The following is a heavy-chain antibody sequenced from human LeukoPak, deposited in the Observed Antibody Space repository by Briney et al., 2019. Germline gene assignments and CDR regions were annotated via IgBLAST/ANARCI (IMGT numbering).Heavy chain of an antibody. Sequence: PSDPLSLPCTVSGRPLSSYYWRWLRQPPGKGLEGIGYIYYSGSTNYNPSLKSRVTISVDTSKNQFSLKLSSVTAADTAVYYCARDGMVRGVKDYYGMDVWGQGTTVTVSS. D-gene: IGHD3-10*01. CDR3: ARDGMVRGVKDYYGMDV. CDR1: GRPLSSYY. J-gene: IGHJ6*02. V-gene: IGHV4-59*01. CDR2: IYYSGST.